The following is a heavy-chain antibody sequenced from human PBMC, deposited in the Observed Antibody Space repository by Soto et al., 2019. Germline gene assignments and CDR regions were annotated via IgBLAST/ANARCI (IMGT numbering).Heavy chain of an antibody. Sequence: QVQLVQSGAEVKKPGSSVKVSCKASGGTFSSYAINWVRQAPGQGLEWMGGIIPFFASPHYAQKFQGRVTLTADESTSTVYMELSSLRSADTAVYYCADTRGYNYGYGHWGQGTLVTVSS. V-gene: IGHV1-69*01. CDR3: ADTRGYNYGYGH. CDR2: IIPFFASP. J-gene: IGHJ4*02. D-gene: IGHD5-18*01. CDR1: GGTFSSYA.